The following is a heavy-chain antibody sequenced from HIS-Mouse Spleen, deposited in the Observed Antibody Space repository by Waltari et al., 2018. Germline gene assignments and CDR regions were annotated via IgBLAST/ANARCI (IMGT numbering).Heavy chain of an antibody. D-gene: IGHD6-13*01. CDR3: AREIPYSSSWYDWYFDL. V-gene: IGHV4-39*07. CDR2: IYYSVST. J-gene: IGHJ2*01. CDR1: GGSISSSSYY. Sequence: QLQLQESGPGLVKPSETLSLTCTVSGGSISSSSYYWGWIRQPPGKGLEWIGSIYYSVSTYSNPSLKSPFTISVDTSKNQFSLKLSSVTAADTAVYYCAREIPYSSSWYDWYFDLWGRGTLVTVSS.